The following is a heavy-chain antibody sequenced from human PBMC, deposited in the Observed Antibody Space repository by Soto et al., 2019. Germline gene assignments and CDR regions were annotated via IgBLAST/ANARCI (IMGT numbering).Heavy chain of an antibody. J-gene: IGHJ5*02. Sequence: GASVKVSCKASGGTFSSYAITWVRQAPGQGLEWMGGIIPIFGTANYAQKFQARVTITADESTSKAYMELSSLRSEDTAVYYCARDRGPSSGYYPYWFDPWGQGTLVTVSS. V-gene: IGHV1-69*13. CDR1: GGTFSSYA. CDR2: IIPIFGTA. D-gene: IGHD3-22*01. CDR3: ARDRGPSSGYYPYWFDP.